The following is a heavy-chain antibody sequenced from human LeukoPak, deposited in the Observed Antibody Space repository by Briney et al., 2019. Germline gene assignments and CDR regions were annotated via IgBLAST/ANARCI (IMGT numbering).Heavy chain of an antibody. CDR3: ARGYSGYDSWFDY. CDR1: GGTFSSYT. Sequence: ASVKVSCKASGGTFSSYTISWVRQAPGQGLEWMGRIIPILGIANYAQKFQGRVTITADKSTSTAYMELSSLRSEDTAVYYCARGYSGYDSWFDYWGQGTLVTVSS. CDR2: IIPILGIA. D-gene: IGHD5-12*01. J-gene: IGHJ4*02. V-gene: IGHV1-69*02.